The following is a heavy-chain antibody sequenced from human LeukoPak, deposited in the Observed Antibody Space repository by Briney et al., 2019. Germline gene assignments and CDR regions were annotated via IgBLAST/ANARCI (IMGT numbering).Heavy chain of an antibody. CDR1: GGSFSGYY. CDR3: ASEDSSLPDN. J-gene: IGHJ4*02. Sequence: SETLSLTCAVYGGSFSGYYWSWIRQPPGKGLEWIGEINHSGSTNYNPSLKSRVTISVDTSKNQFSLKLSSVTAADTAVYYCASEDSSLPDNWGQGTLVTVSS. V-gene: IGHV4-34*01. CDR2: INHSGST. D-gene: IGHD3-22*01.